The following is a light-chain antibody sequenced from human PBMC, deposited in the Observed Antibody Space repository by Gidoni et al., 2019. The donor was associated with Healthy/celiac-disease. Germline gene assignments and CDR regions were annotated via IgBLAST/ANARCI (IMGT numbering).Light chain of an antibody. V-gene: IGKV3-11*01. CDR1: QSVSSY. CDR2: DAS. Sequence: EIVLTQSLATLSLSPGERATLSCRARQSVSSYLAWYQQKPGQAPRLLIYDASNRATGIPARFSGSGSGTDFTLTISSLEPEDFAVYYCQQRSNWPTFGQGTKVEIK. J-gene: IGKJ1*01. CDR3: QQRSNWPT.